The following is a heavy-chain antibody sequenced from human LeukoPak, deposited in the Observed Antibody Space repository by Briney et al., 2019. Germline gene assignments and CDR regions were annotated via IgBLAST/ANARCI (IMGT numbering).Heavy chain of an antibody. J-gene: IGHJ6*02. CDR3: GRIAINASNDMDV. CDR2: SRNKASSYTT. Sequence: PGGSLRLSCAASGFKFSDHYIDWVRQAPGKGLEWVGRSRNKASSYTTEYAASVEGRFTISRDVSESSLYLQMNSLRTEDTAVYYCGRIAINASNDMDVWGQGTTVTVSS. V-gene: IGHV3-72*01. D-gene: IGHD1-1*01. CDR1: GFKFSDHY.